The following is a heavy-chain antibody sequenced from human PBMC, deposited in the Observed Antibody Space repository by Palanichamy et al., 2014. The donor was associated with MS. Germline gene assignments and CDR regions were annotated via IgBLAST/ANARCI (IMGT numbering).Heavy chain of an antibody. CDR3: RISTSVTTAGYYGTDV. Sequence: SDSSTHWVRQASGKGLEWVGRIASKAKSAATAYTASVRGRFTISRDDSKNTAYLQMNSLRTEDTAVYYCRISTSVTTAGYYGTDVWGQGTTVTVSS. D-gene: IGHD4-17*01. V-gene: IGHV3-73*01. J-gene: IGHJ6*02. CDR2: IASKAKSAAT. CDR1: SDSS.